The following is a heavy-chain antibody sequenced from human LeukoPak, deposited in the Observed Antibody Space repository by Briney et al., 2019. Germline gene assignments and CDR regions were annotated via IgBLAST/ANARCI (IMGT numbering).Heavy chain of an antibody. CDR1: GYTFTSYY. CDR2: INPSGGST. Sequence: ASVKVSCKASGYTFTSYYMHWVRQAPGQGLEWMGIINPSGGSTSYAQKFQGRVTMTRDTSTSTVYMELSSLRSDDTAVYYCAKTTYYYYMDVWGKGTTVTVSS. V-gene: IGHV1-46*01. CDR3: AKTTYYYYMDV. D-gene: IGHD1/OR15-1a*01. J-gene: IGHJ6*03.